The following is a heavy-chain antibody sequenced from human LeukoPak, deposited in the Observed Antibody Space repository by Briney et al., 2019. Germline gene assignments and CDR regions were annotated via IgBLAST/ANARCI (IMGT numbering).Heavy chain of an antibody. V-gene: IGHV4-39*07. CDR2: IYYSGST. D-gene: IGHD2-2*01. J-gene: IGHJ3*02. Sequence: PSETLSLTCTVSGGSISSSSYYWGWIRQPPGKGLEWIGSIYYSGSTYYNPSLKSRVTISVDTSKNQFSLKLNSVTAADTAVYYCASQLEFFGAFDIWGQGTMVTVSS. CDR1: GGSISSSSYY. CDR3: ASQLEFFGAFDI.